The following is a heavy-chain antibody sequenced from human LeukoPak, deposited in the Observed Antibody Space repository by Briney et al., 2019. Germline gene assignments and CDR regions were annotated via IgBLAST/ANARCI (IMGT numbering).Heavy chain of an antibody. J-gene: IGHJ1*01. CDR1: GFSFSR. CDR2: IQRHGSET. V-gene: IGHV3-7*01. D-gene: IGHD2-2*01. CDR3: ATYSSSNGREFQY. Sequence: QPGGSLRLSCEASGFSFSRMSWVRQAPGKGLEWVANIQRHGSETYYVDSVKGRFTISRDNAKNSLYLQMNSLRAEDTAVYYCATYSSSNGREFQYWGQGTLVTVSS.